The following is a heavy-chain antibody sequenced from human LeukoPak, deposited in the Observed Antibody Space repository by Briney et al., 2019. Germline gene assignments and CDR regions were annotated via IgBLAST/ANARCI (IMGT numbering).Heavy chain of an antibody. CDR2: IYYSGST. CDR1: GGSISSYY. V-gene: IGHV4-59*08. CDR3: ARHRARYDSSSYYFDY. J-gene: IGHJ4*02. D-gene: IGHD3-22*01. Sequence: SETLSLTCTVSGGSISSYYWSWIRQPPGKGLEWIGYIYYSGSTNYNPSLKSRVTISVDTSKNQFSLKLSSVTAADTAVYYCARHRARYDSSSYYFDYWGQGTLVTVSS.